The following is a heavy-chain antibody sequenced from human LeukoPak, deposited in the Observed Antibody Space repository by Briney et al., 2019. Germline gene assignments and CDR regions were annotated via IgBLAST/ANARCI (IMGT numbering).Heavy chain of an antibody. D-gene: IGHD2-2*01. CDR1: GYTFTSYG. CDR2: IIPIFGTA. Sequence: GASVKVSCTASGYTFTSYGISWVRQAPGQGLEWMGGIIPIFGTANYAQKFQGRVTITADESTSTAYMELSSLRSEDTAVYYCARRDIVVVPAAMNMYYYGMDVWGQGTTVTVSS. CDR3: ARRDIVVVPAAMNMYYYGMDV. V-gene: IGHV1-69*13. J-gene: IGHJ6*02.